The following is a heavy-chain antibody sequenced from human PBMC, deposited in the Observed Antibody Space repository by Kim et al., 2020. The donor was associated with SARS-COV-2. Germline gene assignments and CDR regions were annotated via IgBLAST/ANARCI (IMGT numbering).Heavy chain of an antibody. J-gene: IGHJ4*02. CDR2: IYHSGST. V-gene: IGHV4-4*02. CDR3: ARETATPSWTLDY. Sequence: SETLSLTCAVSGGSISSSNWWSWVRQPPGKGLEWIGEIYHSGSTNYNPSLKSRVTISVDKSKNQFSLKLSSVTAADTAVYYCARETATPSWTLDYWGQGTLVTVSS. CDR1: GGSISSSNW. D-gene: IGHD5-18*01.